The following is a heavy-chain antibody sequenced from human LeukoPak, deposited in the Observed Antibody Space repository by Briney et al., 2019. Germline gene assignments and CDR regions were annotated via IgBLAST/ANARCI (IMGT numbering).Heavy chain of an antibody. V-gene: IGHV4-4*02. CDR1: GGSISSSNW. CDR3: ARRTLTFLDY. D-gene: IGHD2/OR15-2a*01. CDR2: IYHSGST. J-gene: IGHJ4*02. Sequence: SETLSLTCAVSGGSISSSNWWSWARQPPGKGLEWIGEIYHSGSTNYNPSLKSRVTISVDTSKNQFSLKLSSVTAADTAVYYCARRTLTFLDYWGQGTLVTVSS.